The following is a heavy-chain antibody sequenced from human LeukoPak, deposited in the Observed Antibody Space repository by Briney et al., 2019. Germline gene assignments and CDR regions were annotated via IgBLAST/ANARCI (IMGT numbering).Heavy chain of an antibody. CDR1: GNSFNIYS. CDR2: FIPIFGTA. J-gene: IGHJ4*02. V-gene: IGHV1-69*06. Sequence: SVEVPCRASGNSFNIYSLTGVRRAPGQACEWMGEFIPIFGTAKYAKKFQGRVTITADKSTSTAYMDLNSLRSEDTAVYYCTRGGFGELYHFDYWGQGTLVSVSS. D-gene: IGHD3-10*01. CDR3: TRGGFGELYHFDY.